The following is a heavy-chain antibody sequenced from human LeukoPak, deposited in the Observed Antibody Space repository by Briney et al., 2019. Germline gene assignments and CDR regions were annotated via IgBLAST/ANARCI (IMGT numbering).Heavy chain of an antibody. V-gene: IGHV1-8*01. J-gene: IGHJ4*02. CDR3: ARGRGGSYYFDY. Sequence: GASVKVSCKASGYTFTSYDINWVRQATGQGLEGMGWMNPNSGNTGYAQNFQGRGTMTRNTSISTAYMELSSLRSEDTAVYYCARGRGGSYYFDYWGQGTLVTVSS. D-gene: IGHD1-26*01. CDR1: GYTFTSYD. CDR2: MNPNSGNT.